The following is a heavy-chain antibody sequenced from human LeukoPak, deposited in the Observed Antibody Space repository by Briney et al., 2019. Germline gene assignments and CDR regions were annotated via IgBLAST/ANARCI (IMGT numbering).Heavy chain of an antibody. Sequence: PSETLSPTCVVYGASFSGYYWSWIRQPPGKGLECIGEINDGGTTNYNPSLKSRVSISIDRSKNHFYLILTSVTAADTATYYCARSFYSNYDKWFDPWGQGTLVTVSS. CDR3: ARSFYSNYDKWFDP. CDR1: GASFSGYY. CDR2: INDGGTT. J-gene: IGHJ5*02. D-gene: IGHD4-11*01. V-gene: IGHV4-34*01.